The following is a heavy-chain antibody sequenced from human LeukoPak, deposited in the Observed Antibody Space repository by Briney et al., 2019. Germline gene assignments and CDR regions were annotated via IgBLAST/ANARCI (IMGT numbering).Heavy chain of an antibody. V-gene: IGHV3-23*01. CDR2: INGRGNSA. CDR3: GKILRGYNYGGFDF. Sequence: GGSLRLSCSASGLTFSSTMSWVRQAPGEGLDWVSTINGRGNSAYSADSVKGRFDISRDNSKNTLFLQMNSLRAEDAAVYYCGKILRGYNYGGFDFWGPGTLVTVSS. J-gene: IGHJ4*02. CDR1: GLTFSST. D-gene: IGHD5-18*01.